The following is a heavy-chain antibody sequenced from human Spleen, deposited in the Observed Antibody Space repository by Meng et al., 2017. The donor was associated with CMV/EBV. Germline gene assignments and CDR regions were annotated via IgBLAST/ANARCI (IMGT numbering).Heavy chain of an antibody. J-gene: IGHJ6*02. CDR1: GFTFSSYA. V-gene: IGHV3-30*04. CDR3: ARGDSFVVPGGYYGMDV. D-gene: IGHD2-2*01. Sequence: GESLKISCAASGFTFSSYAMHWVRQAPGKGLEWVAVISYDGSNKYYADSVKGRFTISRDNSKNTLYLQMNSLRAEDTAVYYCARGDSFVVPGGYYGMDVWGQGTTVPSP. CDR2: ISYDGSNK.